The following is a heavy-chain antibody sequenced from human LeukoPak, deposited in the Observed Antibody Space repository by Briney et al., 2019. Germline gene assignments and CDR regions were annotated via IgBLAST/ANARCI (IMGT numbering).Heavy chain of an antibody. CDR1: GFTFSSYA. J-gene: IGHJ4*02. Sequence: PGRSLRLSCAASGFTFSSYAMNWVRQAPGKGLEWVSAISGSASSTYYADSVKGRFTISRDNSKNTLYLQMNSLRAEDTAVYYCARGPSGYHNTGGQGTLVTVSS. CDR2: ISGSASST. V-gene: IGHV3-23*01. D-gene: IGHD5-12*01. CDR3: ARGPSGYHNT.